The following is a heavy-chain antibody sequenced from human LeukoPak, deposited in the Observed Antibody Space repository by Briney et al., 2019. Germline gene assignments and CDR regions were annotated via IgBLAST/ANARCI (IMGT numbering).Heavy chain of an antibody. CDR2: ISSSSNYI. CDR3: ARETPEYD. CDR1: GFTFSTYS. Sequence: PRGSLRLSCVASGFTFSTYSMNWVRQAPGKGLEWVSSISSSSNYIYYADSVKGRFTISRDNAKNSLYLQMNSLRDEDTAVYYCARETPEYDWGQGTLVTVSS. D-gene: IGHD1-14*01. V-gene: IGHV3-21*01. J-gene: IGHJ4*02.